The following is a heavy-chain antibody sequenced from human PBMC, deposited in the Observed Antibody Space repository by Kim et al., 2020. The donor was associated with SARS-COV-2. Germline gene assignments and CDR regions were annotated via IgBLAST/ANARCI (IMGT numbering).Heavy chain of an antibody. V-gene: IGHV1-3*01. CDR2: INAGNGNT. CDR1: GYTFTSYA. J-gene: IGHJ6*02. D-gene: IGHD6-13*01. CDR3: ARAKGASSSWYYYYYGMDV. Sequence: ASVKVSCKASGYTFTSYAMHWVRQAPGQRLEWMGWINAGNGNTKYSQKFQGRVTITRATSASTAYMELSSLRSEDTAVYYCARAKGASSSWYYYYYGMDVWGQGTTVTVSS.